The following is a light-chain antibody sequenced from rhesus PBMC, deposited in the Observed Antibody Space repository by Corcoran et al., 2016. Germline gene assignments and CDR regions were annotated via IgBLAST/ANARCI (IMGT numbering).Light chain of an antibody. Sequence: ETVVTQSPATLALSPGERATLSCRASQSVGSYLAWYQQKPGQAPRLLIYGASSSATGIPERLSGSGSGADFTLAIGSLEPEDVGIYYCQQSSNLLTFGGGTKVEIK. CDR1: QSVGSY. CDR2: GAS. CDR3: QQSSNLLT. J-gene: IGKJ4*01. V-gene: IGKV3-24*04.